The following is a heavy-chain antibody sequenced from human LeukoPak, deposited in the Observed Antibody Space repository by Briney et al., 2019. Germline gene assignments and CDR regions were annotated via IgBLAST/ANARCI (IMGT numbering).Heavy chain of an antibody. J-gene: IGHJ5*02. D-gene: IGHD3-16*01. CDR1: GGTFSSYT. CDR3: ARVRGIMITFGGAAAFDP. Sequence: GASVKVSCKASGGTFSSYTISWVRQAPGQGPEWMGRIIPILGIANYAQKFQGRVTITGDKSTSTAYMELSSLRSEDTAVYYCARVRGIMITFGGAAAFDPWGQGTLVTVSS. V-gene: IGHV1-69*02. CDR2: IIPILGIA.